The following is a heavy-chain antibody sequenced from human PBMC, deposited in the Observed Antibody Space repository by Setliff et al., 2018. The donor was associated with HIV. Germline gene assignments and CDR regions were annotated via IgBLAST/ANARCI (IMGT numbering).Heavy chain of an antibody. J-gene: IGHJ6*03. CDR3: ARGQYYYGSGISYYYYYYYMDV. Sequence: PSETLSLTCAVYDVSFSGHYWTWICQPPGKGLEWVGEIDHSGSTNYNPSLKSRVIMSIDTSKNQFSLKLTSVTAADTAVYYCARGQYYYGSGISYYYYYYYMDVWGKGTTVTVSS. CDR2: IDHSGST. D-gene: IGHD3-10*01. CDR1: DVSFSGHY. V-gene: IGHV4-34*01.